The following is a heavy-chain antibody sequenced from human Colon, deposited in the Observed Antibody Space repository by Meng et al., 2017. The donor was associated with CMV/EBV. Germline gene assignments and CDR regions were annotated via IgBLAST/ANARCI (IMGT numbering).Heavy chain of an antibody. CDR3: VRHETYYDYGDYVPQYYFDS. CDR2: IFFSGTT. D-gene: IGHD4-17*01. CDR1: GGSISTTSYY. V-gene: IGHV4-39*01. J-gene: IGHJ4*02. Sequence: SETLSLTCIVSGGSISTTSYYWGWIRQPPGKGPEWIGSIFFSGTTNYNPSLRSRLSISVDKSSNQFSLKLTSVTAADTAMYYCVRHETYYDYGDYVPQYYFDSWGQGTLVTVSS.